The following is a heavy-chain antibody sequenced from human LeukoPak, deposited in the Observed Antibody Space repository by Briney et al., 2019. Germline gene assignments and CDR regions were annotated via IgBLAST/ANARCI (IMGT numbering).Heavy chain of an antibody. Sequence: SETLSLTCTVSGGSMSPYHWGWIRQPPGKGLEWTGYIYYSGSTNYNPSLKSRVTISVDTSKNQFSLKLSSVTAADTAVYYCARDRPYCSGGSCYLGAPFFDYWGQGTLVTVSS. J-gene: IGHJ4*02. V-gene: IGHV4-59*12. CDR1: GGSMSPYH. CDR3: ARDRPYCSGGSCYLGAPFFDY. CDR2: IYYSGST. D-gene: IGHD2-15*01.